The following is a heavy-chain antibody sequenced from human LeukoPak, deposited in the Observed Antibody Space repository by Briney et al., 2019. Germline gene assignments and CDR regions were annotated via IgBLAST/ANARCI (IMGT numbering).Heavy chain of an antibody. Sequence: GGSLRLSCAASGFTFSSYAMSWVRQAPGKALEWVSPISGNGRDTFYPDSVRGRFTISRDNSNNTLYLQTNSLRAEDTAVYYFETYDRGAFDIWGQGTMVTVSS. CDR2: ISGNGRDT. V-gene: IGHV3-23*01. D-gene: IGHD3-22*01. CDR3: ETYDRGAFDI. J-gene: IGHJ3*02. CDR1: GFTFSSYA.